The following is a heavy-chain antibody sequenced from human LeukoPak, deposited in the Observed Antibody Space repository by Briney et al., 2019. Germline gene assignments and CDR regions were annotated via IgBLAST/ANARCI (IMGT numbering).Heavy chain of an antibody. Sequence: ASVKVSCKASGYTFTSYYMHWVRQAPGQGLEWMGIINPSGGSTSYAQKFQGRVIMTRDMSTSTVYMELSSLRSEDTAVYYCARDRSDCSSTSCYRYFDLWGRGTLVTVSS. CDR1: GYTFTSYY. V-gene: IGHV1-46*01. CDR3: ARDRSDCSSTSCYRYFDL. J-gene: IGHJ2*01. CDR2: INPSGGST. D-gene: IGHD2-2*01.